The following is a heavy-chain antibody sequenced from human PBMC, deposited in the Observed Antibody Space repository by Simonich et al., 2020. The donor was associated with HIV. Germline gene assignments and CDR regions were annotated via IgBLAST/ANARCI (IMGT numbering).Heavy chain of an antibody. J-gene: IGHJ4*02. D-gene: IGHD3-3*01. CDR1: GGSFSGYY. V-gene: IGHV4-34*01. CDR2: INQSGIT. CDR3: ARRDRELILYFDY. Sequence: QVQLQQWGAGLLKPSETLSLTCAVYGGSFSGYYWSWIRQPPGKGLGWIGEINQSGITNYKSSLNSRATISVDKSKNQFSLKLSSVTAADTAIYYCARRDRELILYFDYWGQGNLVTVSS.